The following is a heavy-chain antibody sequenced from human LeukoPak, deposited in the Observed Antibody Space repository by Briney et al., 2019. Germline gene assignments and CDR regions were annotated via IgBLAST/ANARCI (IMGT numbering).Heavy chain of an antibody. Sequence: GGSLRLSCAASGFTFSKYYMTWVRQAPGKGLECVANIKQDGSEKYYVDSVKGRFTISRDNAQNSLFLQMNSLRAEDTAVYYCANPPTVTKIRLDSWGQGTLVTVSS. CDR2: IKQDGSEK. CDR1: GFTFSKYY. CDR3: ANPPTVTKIRLDS. V-gene: IGHV3-7*03. J-gene: IGHJ5*01. D-gene: IGHD4-17*01.